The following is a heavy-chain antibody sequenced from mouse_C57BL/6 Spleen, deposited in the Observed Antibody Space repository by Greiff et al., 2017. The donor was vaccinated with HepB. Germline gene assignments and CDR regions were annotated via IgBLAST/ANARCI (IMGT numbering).Heavy chain of an antibody. D-gene: IGHD3-2*02. V-gene: IGHV1-82*01. CDR1: GYAFSSSW. Sequence: QVQLKESGPELVKPGASVKISCKASGYAFSSSWMNWVKQRPGKGLEWIGRIYPGDGDTNYNGKFKGKATLTADKSSSTAYMQLSSLTSEDSAVYFCASSGYDAMDYWGQGTSVTVSS. J-gene: IGHJ4*01. CDR3: ASSGYDAMDY. CDR2: IYPGDGDT.